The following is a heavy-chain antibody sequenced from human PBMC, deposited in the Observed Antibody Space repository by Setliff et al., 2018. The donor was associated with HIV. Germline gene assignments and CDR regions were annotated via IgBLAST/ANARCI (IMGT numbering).Heavy chain of an antibody. CDR2: ITGYNGNT. J-gene: IGHJ3*02. CDR1: GYIFTNYG. D-gene: IGHD1-1*01. Sequence: ASVKVSCKASGYIFTNYGISWVRQAPGQGLEWMGWITGYNGNTNYAEKFQGRATMTIDTSTSTAYLELRSLRSDDTAVYYCARVGPESLPYTWDDEADTFDIWGQGTMVTV. V-gene: IGHV1-18*01. CDR3: ARVGPESLPYTWDDEADTFDI.